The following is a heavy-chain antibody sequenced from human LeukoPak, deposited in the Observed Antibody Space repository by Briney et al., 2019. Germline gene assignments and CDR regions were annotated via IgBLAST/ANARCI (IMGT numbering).Heavy chain of an antibody. D-gene: IGHD3-10*01. J-gene: IGHJ4*02. V-gene: IGHV3-23*01. Sequence: PGGSLRLSCAASGFTFSSYGMSWVRQTPGKGLEWVSRVSASGGRTYYADSVKGRFTISRDNSKNTMSLQMNNLRADDTAVYFCAESYASGSFYDYWGQGTLVTVSS. CDR2: VSASGGRT. CDR3: AESYASGSFYDY. CDR1: GFTFSSYG.